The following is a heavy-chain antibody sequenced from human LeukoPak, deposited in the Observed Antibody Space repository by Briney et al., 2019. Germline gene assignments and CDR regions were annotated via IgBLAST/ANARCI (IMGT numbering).Heavy chain of an antibody. J-gene: IGHJ4*02. V-gene: IGHV3-7*01. CDR2: IRQDGGEK. CDR3: ATGRSCPTCYLPDY. CDR1: GFTFCSHW. Sequence: GGSLRLSCAASGFTFCSHWLSWVCQAPGKGLEWVANIRQDGGEKNFLDSVKGRFTISRGNAMNSLYLQMNSLRAEDTALYYCATGRSCPTCYLPDYWGQGTLVTVSS. D-gene: IGHD2-2*01.